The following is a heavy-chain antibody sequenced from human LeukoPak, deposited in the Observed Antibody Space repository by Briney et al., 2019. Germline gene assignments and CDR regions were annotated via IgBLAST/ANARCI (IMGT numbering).Heavy chain of an antibody. D-gene: IGHD3-3*01. V-gene: IGHV1-69*13. Sequence: SVKVSCKASGGTFSSYAISWVRQAPGQGLEWMGGIIPIFGTANYAQKFQGRVTITADESTSTAYMELSSLRSEDTAVYYCGRALLFEVGSPEYYYYMDVWGKGTTVTVSS. CDR1: GGTFSSYA. J-gene: IGHJ6*03. CDR3: GRALLFEVGSPEYYYYMDV. CDR2: IIPIFGTA.